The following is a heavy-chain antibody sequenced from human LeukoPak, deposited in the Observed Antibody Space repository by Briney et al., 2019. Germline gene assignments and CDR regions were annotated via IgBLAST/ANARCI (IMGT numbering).Heavy chain of an antibody. Sequence: SETLSLTCAVYGGSFSGYYWSWIRQTPGKGLEWIGEINHSGSTNYKPSLKSRVTISVDTSKSQLSLKLSSVTAADTAVYYCARVYCSSTSCHYYFDYWGQGTLVTASS. CDR3: ARVYCSSTSCHYYFDY. CDR1: GGSFSGYY. J-gene: IGHJ4*02. CDR2: INHSGST. D-gene: IGHD2-2*01. V-gene: IGHV4-34*01.